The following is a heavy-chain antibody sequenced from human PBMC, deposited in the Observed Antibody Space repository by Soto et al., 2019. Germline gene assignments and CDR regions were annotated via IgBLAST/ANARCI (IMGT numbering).Heavy chain of an antibody. J-gene: IGHJ3*02. CDR1: GDSIGTYY. D-gene: IGHD1-26*01. V-gene: IGHV4-59*01. CDR2: MYYRGSI. CDR3: ARLKWDLLPAGFDI. Sequence: SETLSLTCNVSGDSIGTYYWTWIRQPPGKGLEWIAYMYYRGSINYNPSLKSRVTISVDTSKNQFSLKLRSVTAADTAIYYCARLKWDLLPAGFDIWGQRPLVTVSS.